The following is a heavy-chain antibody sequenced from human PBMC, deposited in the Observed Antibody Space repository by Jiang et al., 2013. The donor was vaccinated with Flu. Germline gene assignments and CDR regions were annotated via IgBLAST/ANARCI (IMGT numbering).Heavy chain of an antibody. CDR2: IDWDDDK. CDR3: ARFSKVGDGEGAVHGYYYGMDV. Sequence: KPTQTLTLTCTFSGFSLSTSGMCVSWIRQPPGKALEWLARIDWDDDKYYSTSLKTRLTISKDTSKNQVVLTMTNMDPVDTATYYCARFSKVGDGEGAVHGYYYGMDVWGQGTTVTVSS. D-gene: IGHD4/OR15-4a*01. CDR1: GFSLSTSGMC. J-gene: IGHJ6*02. V-gene: IGHV2-70*11.